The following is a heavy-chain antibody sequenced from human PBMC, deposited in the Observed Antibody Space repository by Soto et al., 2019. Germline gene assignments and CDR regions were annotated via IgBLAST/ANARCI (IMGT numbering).Heavy chain of an antibody. CDR2: ISYDGSNK. CDR1: GYTFSSYA. J-gene: IGHJ4*02. D-gene: IGHD3-22*01. CDR3: ARDSDSSGFFDY. V-gene: IGHV3-30-3*01. Sequence: SCKASGYTFSSYAMHWVRQAPGKGLEWVAVISYDGSNKYYADSVKGRFTISRDNSKNTLYLQMNSLRAEDTAVYYCARDSDSSGFFDYWGQGTLVTVSS.